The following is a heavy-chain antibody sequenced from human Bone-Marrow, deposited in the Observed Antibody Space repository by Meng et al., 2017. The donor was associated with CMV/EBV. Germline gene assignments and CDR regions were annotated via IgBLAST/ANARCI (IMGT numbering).Heavy chain of an antibody. CDR1: GFTFSSYA. V-gene: IGHV3-64*02. D-gene: IGHD1-26*01. CDR3: ARGWDYWYFDL. Sequence: GGSLRLSCAASGFTFSSYAMHWVRQAPGRGLEYVSAIGSDGSSTSYADSVKGRFTISRDNSKNTLFLQMGSLRAEDMAVYYCARGWDYWYFDLWGRGTRVTGSS. CDR2: IGSDGSST. J-gene: IGHJ2*01.